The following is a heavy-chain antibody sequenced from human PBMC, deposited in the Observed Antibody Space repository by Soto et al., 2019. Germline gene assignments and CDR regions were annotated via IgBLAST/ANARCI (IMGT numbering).Heavy chain of an antibody. Sequence: SETLSLTCTVSGGSISSGDYYWSWIRQPPGKGLEWIGYIYYSGSTYYNPSLKSRVTISVDTSKNQFSLKLSSVTAADTAVYYCARAEYSSGWYFDYWGQGTLVPSPQ. J-gene: IGHJ4*02. V-gene: IGHV4-30-4*01. D-gene: IGHD6-19*01. CDR3: ARAEYSSGWYFDY. CDR1: GGSISSGDYY. CDR2: IYYSGST.